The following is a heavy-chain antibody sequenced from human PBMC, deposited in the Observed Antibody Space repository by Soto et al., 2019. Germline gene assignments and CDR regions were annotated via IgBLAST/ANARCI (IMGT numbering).Heavy chain of an antibody. V-gene: IGHV4-31*03. CDR3: ARDNHDYYYYYGMDV. J-gene: IGHJ6*02. CDR1: GGSISSGGYY. CDR2: IYYSGST. Sequence: SETLSLTCTVSGGSISSGGYYWSWIRQHPGKGLEWIGYIYYSGSTYYNLSLKSRVTISVDTSKNQFSLKLSSVTAADTAVYYCARDNHDYYYYYGMDVWGQGTTVTVSS.